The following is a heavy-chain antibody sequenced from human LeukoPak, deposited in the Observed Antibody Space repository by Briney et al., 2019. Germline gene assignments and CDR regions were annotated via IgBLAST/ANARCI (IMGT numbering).Heavy chain of an antibody. Sequence: GASVKVSCKASGYTFTGQYIHWVRQAPGQGPEWMGWINPNSGGTNYAQKFQGRVTMTRDTSISTAYMEVSSLRSDDTAVYYCARSYSYDSSGYYGAKWGQGTLVTVSS. CDR1: GYTFTGQY. D-gene: IGHD3-22*01. CDR3: ARSYSYDSSGYYGAK. V-gene: IGHV1-2*02. J-gene: IGHJ4*02. CDR2: INPNSGGT.